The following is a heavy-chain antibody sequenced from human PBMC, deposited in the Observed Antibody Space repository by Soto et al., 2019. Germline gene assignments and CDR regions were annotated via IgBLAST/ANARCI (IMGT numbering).Heavy chain of an antibody. CDR3: ARGGDYYGSGSYWFDP. V-gene: IGHV4-31*03. J-gene: IGHJ5*02. D-gene: IGHD3-10*01. CDR2: IYYSGST. Sequence: SETMSLTCTVSGGSISSGGYYWSWIRQHPGKGLEWIGYIYYSGSTYYNPSLKSRVTISVDTSKNQFSLKLSSVTAADTAVYYCARGGDYYGSGSYWFDPWGQGTLGTFSS. CDR1: GGSISSGGYY.